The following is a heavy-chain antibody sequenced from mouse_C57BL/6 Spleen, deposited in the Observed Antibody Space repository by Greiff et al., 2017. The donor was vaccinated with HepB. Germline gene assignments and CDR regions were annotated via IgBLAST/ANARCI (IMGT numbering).Heavy chain of an antibody. CDR1: GFTFSSYG. CDR2: ISSGGSYT. CDR3: ARQGGIPYAMDY. Sequence: EVKLVESGGDLVKPGGSLKLSCAASGFTFSSYGMSWVRQTPDKRLEWVATISSGGSYTYYPDSVKGRFTISRDNAKNTLYLQMSSLKSEDTAMYYCARQGGIPYAMDYWGQGTSVTVSS. V-gene: IGHV5-6*01. J-gene: IGHJ4*01.